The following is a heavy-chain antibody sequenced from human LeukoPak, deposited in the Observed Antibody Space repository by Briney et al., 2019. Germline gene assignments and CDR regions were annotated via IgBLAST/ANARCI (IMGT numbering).Heavy chain of an antibody. V-gene: IGHV3-7*02. CDR1: GFTFSTYR. Sequence: GGSLRLSCAASGFTFSTYRVNWVRQAPGKGLEWVASIKQGESERYYVDSVNGRFTISRDNAKNSLYLQMNSLRAEDTAVYYCARVNKGVSGTVDYWGQGTLVTVSS. CDR2: IKQGESER. J-gene: IGHJ4*02. D-gene: IGHD6-19*01. CDR3: ARVNKGVSGTVDY.